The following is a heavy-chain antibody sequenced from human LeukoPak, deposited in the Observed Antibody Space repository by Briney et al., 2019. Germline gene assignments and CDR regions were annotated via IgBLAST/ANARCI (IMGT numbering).Heavy chain of an antibody. CDR3: ARHFGPRGLNWFDP. CDR1: GGSISSGRYY. Sequence: SETLSLTCTVSGGSISSGRYYWAWIRQPPGKGLEWIGTIYESGSTYYNPSLQSRVTISVDTSKDQFSLKLTSVTASDTAVYYCARHFGPRGLNWFDPWGQGILVTVSS. CDR2: IYESGST. J-gene: IGHJ5*02. V-gene: IGHV4-39*01. D-gene: IGHD3-10*01.